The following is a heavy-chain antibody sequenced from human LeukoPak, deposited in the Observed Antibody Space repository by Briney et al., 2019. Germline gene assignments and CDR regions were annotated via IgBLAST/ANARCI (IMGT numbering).Heavy chain of an antibody. CDR2: ISSSSSTI. Sequence: GGSLRLSCAASGFTLSSYSMNWVRQAPGKGLEWVSYISSSSSTIYYADSVKGRFTISRDNAKNSLYLQMNSLRDEDTAVYYCARDSNPQYYYYYGMDVWAKGPRSPSP. D-gene: IGHD4-11*01. J-gene: IGHJ6*02. CDR3: ARDSNPQYYYYYGMDV. V-gene: IGHV3-48*02. CDR1: GFTLSSYS.